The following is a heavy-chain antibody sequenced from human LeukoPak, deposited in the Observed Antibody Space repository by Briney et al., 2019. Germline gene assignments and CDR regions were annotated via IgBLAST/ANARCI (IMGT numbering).Heavy chain of an antibody. D-gene: IGHD3-16*02. Sequence: GGSLRLSCAASGFTFSSYSMNWVRQAPGKGLEWVSSISSSSSYIYYADSVKGRFTISRHNAKNSLYLQMNSLRAEDTAVYYCARDLLGYNYYYMDVWGKGTTVTVSS. CDR2: ISSSSSYI. V-gene: IGHV3-21*01. CDR1: GFTFSSYS. CDR3: ARDLLGYNYYYMDV. J-gene: IGHJ6*03.